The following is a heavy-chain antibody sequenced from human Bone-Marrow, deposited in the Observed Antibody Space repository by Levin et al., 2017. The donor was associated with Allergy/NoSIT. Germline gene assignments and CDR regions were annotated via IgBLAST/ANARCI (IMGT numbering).Heavy chain of an antibody. J-gene: IGHJ4*02. Sequence: PGESLKISCAASGFTISTNYMSWVRQVPGKGLEWVSIIHSGGRKNYADSVKGRFTISRDNYNNTLYLQMNSLRGEDTAIYYCARDDVVATNHWGQGTLVIVSS. CDR3: ARDDVVATNH. V-gene: IGHV3-66*01. CDR1: GFTISTNY. CDR2: IHSGGRK. D-gene: IGHD5-12*01.